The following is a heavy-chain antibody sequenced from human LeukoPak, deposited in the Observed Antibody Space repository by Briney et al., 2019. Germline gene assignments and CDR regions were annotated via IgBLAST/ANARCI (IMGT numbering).Heavy chain of an antibody. Sequence: PGGSLRLSCAASGFTFRSYGMHWLRQAPGKGLEWVAIVWYDGNNKYYADSVKGRFTVSRDNSKDTVSLQLNSLRVEDTAVYYCARGSGAAAGAFDYWGQGTLVTVPS. J-gene: IGHJ4*02. CDR2: VWYDGNNK. CDR1: GFTFRSYG. V-gene: IGHV3-33*01. CDR3: ARGSGAAAGAFDY. D-gene: IGHD6-13*01.